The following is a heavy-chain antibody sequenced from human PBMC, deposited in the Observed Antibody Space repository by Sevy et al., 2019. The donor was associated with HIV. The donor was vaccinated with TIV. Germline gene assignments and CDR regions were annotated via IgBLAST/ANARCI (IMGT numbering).Heavy chain of an antibody. CDR1: GNTLTQLS. D-gene: IGHD3-22*01. Sequence: ASVKVSCKVSGNTLTQLSMHWVRQVPGKGLEWMASFDPEDDERIYAQKFQGRVTMTEDTSTDTAYMELSSLKSEDTAVYYCATTKDYYENSGDPFDYWGQGTLVTVSS. V-gene: IGHV1-24*01. CDR3: ATTKDYYENSGDPFDY. J-gene: IGHJ4*02. CDR2: FDPEDDER.